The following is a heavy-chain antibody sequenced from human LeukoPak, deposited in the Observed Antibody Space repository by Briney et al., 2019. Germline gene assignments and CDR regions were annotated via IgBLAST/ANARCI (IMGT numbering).Heavy chain of an antibody. V-gene: IGHV3-23*01. D-gene: IGHD7-27*01. CDR1: GFIFGGYV. J-gene: IGHJ6*02. Sequence: GGSLRLSCAASGFIFGGYVMSWVRQAPGKGLEWVSPISGNGGITYYADSLKGRFIISRDNSTNTLYLQMNGLRAEDTAIYYCAKAGNWDQGYYYYGMGAWGQGTTVTVS. CDR3: AKAGNWDQGYYYYGMGA. CDR2: ISGNGGIT.